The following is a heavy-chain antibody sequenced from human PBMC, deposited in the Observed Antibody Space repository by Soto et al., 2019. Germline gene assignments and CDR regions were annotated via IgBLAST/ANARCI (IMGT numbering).Heavy chain of an antibody. CDR1: GGTFSSYA. J-gene: IGHJ3*02. D-gene: IGHD3-3*01. Sequence: SVKVSCKASGGTFSSYAISWVRQAPGQGLEWMGGIIPIFGTANYAQKFQGRVTITADKSTSTAYMELSSLRSEDTAVYFCARTRDFWSGNDAFDIWGQGTMVTVSS. V-gene: IGHV1-69*06. CDR2: IIPIFGTA. CDR3: ARTRDFWSGNDAFDI.